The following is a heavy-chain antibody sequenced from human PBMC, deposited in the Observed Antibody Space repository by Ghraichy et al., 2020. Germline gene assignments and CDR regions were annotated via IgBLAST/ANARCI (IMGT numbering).Heavy chain of an antibody. CDR3: ARGLVATGFYYFYGMDV. Sequence: GALRLSCAASGFTVVSSNYMNWVRQAPGKGLEWVSVIYSGGSAYYADSVKGRFSISRDNSKNTLHLQMNSLRVEDTAVYYCARGLVATGFYYFYGMDVWGQGTTVTVSS. D-gene: IGHD5-12*01. J-gene: IGHJ6*02. CDR1: GFTVVSSNY. CDR2: IYSGGSA. V-gene: IGHV3-53*01.